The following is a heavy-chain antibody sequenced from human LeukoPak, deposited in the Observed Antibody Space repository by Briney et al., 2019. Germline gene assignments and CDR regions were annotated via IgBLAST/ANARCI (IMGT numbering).Heavy chain of an antibody. CDR3: AREGDYGRAFDC. Sequence: ASVKVSCKASGYTFTIYYMHWVRQAPGQGLECMGIVNPSGRSTNYAQRFQGRVTMTRDTSTSTVYMELSSLTSDDTAVYYCAREGDYGRAFDCWGQGTLVTVSS. D-gene: IGHD4-17*01. CDR1: GYTFTIYY. J-gene: IGHJ4*02. CDR2: VNPSGRST. V-gene: IGHV1-46*01.